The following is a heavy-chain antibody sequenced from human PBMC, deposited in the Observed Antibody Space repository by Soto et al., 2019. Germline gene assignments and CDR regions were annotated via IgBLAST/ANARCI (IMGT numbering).Heavy chain of an antibody. V-gene: IGHV3-23*01. CDR2: ISGGGAVK. CDR3: AKSLTASNFRLDV. D-gene: IGHD2-21*02. CDR1: GFTFNSFF. Sequence: DEQLFESGGALVQPGGSLRLACTASGFTFNSFFMTWVRQAPGGGLEWISAISGGGAVKYYSDSVKGRFSISRDNSNNTLYLQMNSLRADDTAVYYCAKSLTASNFRLDVWGHGTTVSVSS. J-gene: IGHJ6*02.